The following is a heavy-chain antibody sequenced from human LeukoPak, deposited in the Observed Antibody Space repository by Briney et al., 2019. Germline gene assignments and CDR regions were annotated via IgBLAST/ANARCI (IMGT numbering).Heavy chain of an antibody. V-gene: IGHV3-21*01. D-gene: IGHD2-15*01. CDR3: ARVASSGALRTDY. CDR2: ISSSSSYI. Sequence: GGSLRLSCAASGFTFSSYSMNWVRQAPGKGLEWVSSISSSSSYIYYADSVKGRFTISRDNAKNSLYLQMNSLRAEDTAVYYCARVASSGALRTDYWGQGTLVTVSS. CDR1: GFTFSSYS. J-gene: IGHJ4*02.